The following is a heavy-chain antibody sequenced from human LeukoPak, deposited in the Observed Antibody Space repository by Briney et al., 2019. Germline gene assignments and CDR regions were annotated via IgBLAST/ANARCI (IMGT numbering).Heavy chain of an antibody. V-gene: IGHV3-74*01. J-gene: IGHJ4*02. D-gene: IGHD5-18*01. CDR2: INSDGSST. CDR3: ARVISGYTYDGLDY. Sequence: GGALRLSCAASGFTFSSYWMHWVRQAPGKGLVWVSRINSDGSSTNYADSVKGRVTISRDNGKNTVYLQMNSLRAEDTAVYYCARVISGYTYDGLDYWGQGTLVTVSS. CDR1: GFTFSSYW.